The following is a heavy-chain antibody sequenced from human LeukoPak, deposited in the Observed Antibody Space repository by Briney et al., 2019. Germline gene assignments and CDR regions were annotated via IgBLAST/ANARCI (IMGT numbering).Heavy chain of an antibody. Sequence: GGSLRLSCAASGLTFRNYAMNWVRQAPGKGLEWVSSISGSGGGTFYADSVKGRFTISRDNSKKTVYLQMQSLRVEDTAVYYCVKSNNLGGDYWGQGTLVTVSS. D-gene: IGHD1/OR15-1a*01. CDR3: VKSNNLGGDY. J-gene: IGHJ4*02. CDR1: GLTFRNYA. CDR2: ISGSGGGT. V-gene: IGHV3-23*01.